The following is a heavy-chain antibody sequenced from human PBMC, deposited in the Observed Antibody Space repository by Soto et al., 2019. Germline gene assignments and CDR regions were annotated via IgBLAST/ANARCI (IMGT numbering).Heavy chain of an antibody. D-gene: IGHD6-25*01. CDR2: IYYTGMT. V-gene: IGHV4-59*04. J-gene: IGHJ4*02. Sequence: PSETLSLTCTVSGGSISSYYWSWIRQPPGKGLEWIGYIYYTGMTYYNPSLKSRVTISVDRSKNQLSLKLNSVTAADRAVYYCVTGPSSSNGYRQFDYLGQGTLVTVSS. CDR3: VTGPSSSNGYRQFDY. CDR1: GGSISSYY.